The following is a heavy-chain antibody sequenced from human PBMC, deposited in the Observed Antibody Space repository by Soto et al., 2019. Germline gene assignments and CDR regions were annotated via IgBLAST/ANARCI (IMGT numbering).Heavy chain of an antibody. V-gene: IGHV4-4*07. D-gene: IGHD3-3*01. CDR2: IYSSGTT. J-gene: IGHJ5*02. Sequence: VQLQESGPGLVRASETLSLTCTVSGGSLSGYYWTWIRQPAGKGLEWIGRIYSSGTTKYNPALKSRVPMSLDTSKNQFSLSLSSVTATDTAVYYCARGQRFSDWFDPWGPGTLVTVSS. CDR1: GGSLSGYY. CDR3: ARGQRFSDWFDP.